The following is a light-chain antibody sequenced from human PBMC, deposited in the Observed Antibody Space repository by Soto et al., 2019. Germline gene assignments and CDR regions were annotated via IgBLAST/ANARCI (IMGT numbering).Light chain of an antibody. CDR3: QQRTDGWT. CDR1: QSVSIS. CDR2: DAS. V-gene: IGKV3-11*01. J-gene: IGKJ1*01. Sequence: EIVLTQSPATLSLSPGERATLSCRASQSVSISLGWYQQKPGQPPRLLIYDASKRVTGIPARFSGSGSGTDFTLAISSLEPEDFAVYFCQQRTDGWTFGQGTKVEIK.